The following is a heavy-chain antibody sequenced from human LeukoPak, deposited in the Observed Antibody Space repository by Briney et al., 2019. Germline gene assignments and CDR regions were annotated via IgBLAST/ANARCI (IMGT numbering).Heavy chain of an antibody. V-gene: IGHV3-30-3*01. CDR1: GFVFSKYA. D-gene: IGHD6-19*01. CDR3: ARDPYSHDSSGFSYFLQY. CDR2: VSYDGDSK. Sequence: GGSLRLSCVGSGFVFSKYAVHWVRQAPGKGLEWVAVVSYDGDSKLYGDSVKGRFTISRDNSQNMLFLQMNDLRPQGAATYFCARDPYSHDSSGFSYFLQYWGQGTVVTVSS. J-gene: IGHJ4*02.